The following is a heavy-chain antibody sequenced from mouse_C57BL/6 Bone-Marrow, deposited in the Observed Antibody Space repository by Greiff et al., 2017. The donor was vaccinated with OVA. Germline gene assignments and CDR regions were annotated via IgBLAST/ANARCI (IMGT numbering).Heavy chain of an antibody. J-gene: IGHJ3*01. CDR1: GFAFSDYY. CDR3: ARGGYYYGGFAD. D-gene: IGHD1-1*01. Sequence: EVKLMESEGGLVQPGSSMKLSCTASGFAFSDYYMAWVRQVPEKGLEWVANINYDGSSTYYLDSLKSRFIISRDNAKNILYLQMSSLKSEDTATYYCARGGYYYGGFADWGQGTLVTVSA. CDR2: INYDGSST. V-gene: IGHV5-16*01.